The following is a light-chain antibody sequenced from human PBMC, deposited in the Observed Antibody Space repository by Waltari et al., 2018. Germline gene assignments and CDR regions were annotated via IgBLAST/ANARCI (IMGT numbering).Light chain of an antibody. V-gene: IGKV1-39*01. Sequence: DIQMTQSPSSLSASVGDRVTITCRASQSISTYLNWYQQKLGQAPNALIYAASSLQSGVPSRFSGSGSGTDFTLTISSLQPEDFATYYCQQTYSILPLTFGGGTKVEVK. CDR1: QSISTY. CDR2: AAS. J-gene: IGKJ4*01. CDR3: QQTYSILPLT.